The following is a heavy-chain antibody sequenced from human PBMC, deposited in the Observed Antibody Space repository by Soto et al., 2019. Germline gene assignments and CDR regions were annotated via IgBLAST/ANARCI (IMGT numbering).Heavy chain of an antibody. J-gene: IGHJ4*02. CDR2: FSVSGGGT. Sequence: EVQLLESGGGLVQPGGSLRLSCAASGFTFSSSDMTWVRQAPGKGLEWVSSFSVSGGGTNYADSVKGRFTISRDNSNNRLYLQMNSLRAEDTAVYFCAKGYNSGWYYFDYWGQGTLVTVSS. D-gene: IGHD6-19*01. V-gene: IGHV3-23*01. CDR1: GFTFSSSD. CDR3: AKGYNSGWYYFDY.